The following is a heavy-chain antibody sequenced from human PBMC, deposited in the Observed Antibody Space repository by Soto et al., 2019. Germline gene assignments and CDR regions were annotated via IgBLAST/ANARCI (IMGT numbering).Heavy chain of an antibody. CDR1: EYTFTNSW. CDR2: IYPFDSDT. J-gene: IGHJ6*02. CDR3: VKVSTLSSKDLSYSYFSLDV. Sequence: PGESLKISCKGSEYTFTNSWIGWVRQMPGEGLEWMGLIYPFDSDTRYSPSFQGQVTISADKSINTAYLQRSGLKASDSAIYYCVKVSTLSSKDLSYSYFSLDVWGPGTTVTVSS. D-gene: IGHD2-15*01. V-gene: IGHV5-51*01.